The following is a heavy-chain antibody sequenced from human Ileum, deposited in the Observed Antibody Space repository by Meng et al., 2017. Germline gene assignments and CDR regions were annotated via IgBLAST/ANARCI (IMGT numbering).Heavy chain of an antibody. CDR3: ARDHWGSLNY. Sequence: VQMQESGPGLVRLSDTLSLIFTVSGGSVRTSDYKWGWIRQPPGKGLEWIGYAGTNYNPSLKSRVTISVDTSKRQFSLKLTSVTAADTAVYYCARDHWGSLNYWGQGILVTVSS. D-gene: IGHD7-27*01. CDR1: GGSVRTSDYK. CDR2: AGT. J-gene: IGHJ4*02. V-gene: IGHV4-61*08.